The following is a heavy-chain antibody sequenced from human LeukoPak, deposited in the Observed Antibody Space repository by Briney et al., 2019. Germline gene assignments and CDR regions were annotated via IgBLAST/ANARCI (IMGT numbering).Heavy chain of an antibody. CDR2: IYTSGNT. J-gene: IGHJ4*02. Sequence: SETLSLTCTVSGGSISSYYWSWIRQPAGKGLEWIGRIYTSGNTHYNPSLKSRVSMSVDTSKNQFSLKLNSVTAADTAVYYCARGVYIAAAQYGYWGQGTLVTVSS. CDR1: GGSISSYY. D-gene: IGHD6-13*01. V-gene: IGHV4-4*07. CDR3: ARGVYIAAAQYGY.